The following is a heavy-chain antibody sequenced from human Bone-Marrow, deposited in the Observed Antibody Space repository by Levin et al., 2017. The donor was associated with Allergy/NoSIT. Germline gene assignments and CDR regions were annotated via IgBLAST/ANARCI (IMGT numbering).Heavy chain of an antibody. CDR3: ARGVVVVTAIPYD. CDR1: GFTFSHFA. Sequence: GESLKISCVVSGFTFSHFAMHWVRHTPGKGLEWVAAMSHDGSDKYHADSVRGRFTISRDNSKNTLYLQMNSLRVEDTATYYCARGVVVVTAIPYDWGQGTLVIVSS. V-gene: IGHV3-30*03. D-gene: IGHD2-21*02. CDR2: MSHDGSDK. J-gene: IGHJ4*02.